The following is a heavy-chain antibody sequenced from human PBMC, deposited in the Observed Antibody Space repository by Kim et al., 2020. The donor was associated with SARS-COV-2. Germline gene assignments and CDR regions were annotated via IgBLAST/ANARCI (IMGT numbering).Heavy chain of an antibody. Sequence: TYYADSGTGPVPISRDNSKNTLYLQMNSLRAEDTAVYFCARGYGDYYFDYWGQGTLVTVSS. V-gene: IGHV3-53*01. D-gene: IGHD4-17*01. J-gene: IGHJ4*02. CDR2: T. CDR3: ARGYGDYYFDY.